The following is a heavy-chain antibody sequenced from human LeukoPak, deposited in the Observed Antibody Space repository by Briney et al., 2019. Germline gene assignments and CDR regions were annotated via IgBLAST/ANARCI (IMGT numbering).Heavy chain of an antibody. Sequence: GGSLRLSCAASGFTFSSYAMSWVRQAPGKGLEWVSAISGSGGSTYYAYSVKGRFTISRDNSKNTLYLQMNSLRAEDTAVYYCAKDLISWELPAAKGFDYWGQGTLVTVSS. CDR3: AKDLISWELPAAKGFDY. CDR2: ISGSGGST. V-gene: IGHV3-23*01. J-gene: IGHJ4*02. CDR1: GFTFSSYA. D-gene: IGHD1-26*01.